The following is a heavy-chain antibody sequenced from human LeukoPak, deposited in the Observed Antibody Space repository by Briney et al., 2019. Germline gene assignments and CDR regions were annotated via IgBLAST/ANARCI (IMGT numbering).Heavy chain of an antibody. CDR2: IYYSGGT. Sequence: SETLSLTCTVSGGSISSYYWSWIRQPPGKGLEWIGYIYYSGGTNYNPSLKSRVTISVDTSKNQFSLKLSSVTAADTAVYYCAGTRYSSSWYYFDYRGQGTLVTVSS. CDR3: AGTRYSSSWYYFDY. V-gene: IGHV4-59*01. J-gene: IGHJ4*02. D-gene: IGHD6-13*01. CDR1: GGSISSYY.